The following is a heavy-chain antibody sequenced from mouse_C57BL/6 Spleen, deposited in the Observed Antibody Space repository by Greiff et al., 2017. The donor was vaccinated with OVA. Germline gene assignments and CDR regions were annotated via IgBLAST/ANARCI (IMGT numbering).Heavy chain of an antibody. J-gene: IGHJ3*01. CDR2: INPNNGGT. CDR3: ARWDYYWPY. V-gene: IGHV1-26*01. Sequence: EVQLQQSGPELVKPGASVKISCKASGYTFTDYYMNWVKQSHGKSLEWIGDINPNNGGTSYNQKFKGKATLTVDKSSSTAYMELRSLTSEDSAVYYCARWDYYWPYWGQGTLVTVSA. D-gene: IGHD2-1*01. CDR1: GYTFTDYY.